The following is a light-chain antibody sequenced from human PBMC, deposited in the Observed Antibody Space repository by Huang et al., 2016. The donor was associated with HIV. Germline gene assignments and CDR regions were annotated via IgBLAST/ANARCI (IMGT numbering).Light chain of an antibody. CDR3: QQCYASSYT. Sequence: DIQMTQYPSTLSASIGERVTITCRASQSISTWLAWYLQKPGKAPKLLISQASSLQTGVPARFSGSGSGTQFTLTIRTLQPVDFATYYCQQCYASSYTFGQGTKLEIK. CDR1: QSISTW. J-gene: IGKJ2*01. V-gene: IGKV1-5*03. CDR2: QAS.